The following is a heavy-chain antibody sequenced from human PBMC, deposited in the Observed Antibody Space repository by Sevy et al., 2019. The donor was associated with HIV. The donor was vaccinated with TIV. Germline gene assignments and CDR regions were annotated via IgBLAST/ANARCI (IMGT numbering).Heavy chain of an antibody. Sequence: SETLSLTCSVSGGSMSSYCWTWVRQSPGKGLEWIGNIYFTGNTDYSPSLKSRVTLSLDTSKSQFSLTLKSVTAADTAIYFCARDSTTRPRVLDYWGQGPLVTVSS. J-gene: IGHJ4*02. CDR2: IYFTGNT. CDR1: GGSMSSYC. CDR3: ARDSTTRPRVLDY. V-gene: IGHV4-59*01. D-gene: IGHD1-1*01.